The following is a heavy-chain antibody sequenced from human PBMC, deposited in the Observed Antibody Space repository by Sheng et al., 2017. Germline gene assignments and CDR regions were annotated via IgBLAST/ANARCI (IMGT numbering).Heavy chain of an antibody. CDR1: GFTFSSYG. CDR3: ARDQRSHFWSGSRNPRYGMDV. J-gene: IGHJ6*02. Sequence: QVQLVESGGGVVQPGRSLRLSCAASGFTFSSYGMHWVRQAPGKGLEWVAVIWYDGSNKYYADSVKGRFTISRDNSKNTLYLQMNSLRAEDTAVYYCARDQRSHFWSGSRNPRYGMDVWDQGP. D-gene: IGHD3-3*02. CDR2: IWYDGSNK. V-gene: IGHV3-33*01.